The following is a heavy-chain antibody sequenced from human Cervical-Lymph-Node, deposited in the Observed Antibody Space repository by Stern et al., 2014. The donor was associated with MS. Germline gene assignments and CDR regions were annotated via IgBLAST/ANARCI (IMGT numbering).Heavy chain of an antibody. CDR2: IYPGDSDT. CDR3: ARGIWSFDL. J-gene: IGHJ5*02. V-gene: IGHV5-51*01. D-gene: IGHD2-15*01. Sequence: EVQLVQSGAEVKKPGESLAISCECSGYTFTTYWIGWVRQVPGKGLEWMGSIYPGDSDTTYTPSIEGQVTISADKSSSTASLQWSSLKASDTAVYYCARGIWSFDLWGQGTLVTVSS. CDR1: GYTFTTYW.